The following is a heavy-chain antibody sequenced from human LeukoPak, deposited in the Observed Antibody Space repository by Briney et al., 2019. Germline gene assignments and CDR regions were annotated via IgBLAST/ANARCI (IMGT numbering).Heavy chain of an antibody. V-gene: IGHV1-46*01. CDR2: INPTGGST. CDR3: ARDRVIVGGTATYNFDN. D-gene: IGHD1-14*01. Sequence: GASVKVSCTASGYTFTPYFIHWVRQAPGQGLEWMGIINPTGGSTTYAQKFQGRVNVTRDMSTSTVYMALSSLTSEDTAVYYCARDRVIVGGTATYNFDNWGQGTLVTVSS. J-gene: IGHJ4*02. CDR1: GYTFTPYF.